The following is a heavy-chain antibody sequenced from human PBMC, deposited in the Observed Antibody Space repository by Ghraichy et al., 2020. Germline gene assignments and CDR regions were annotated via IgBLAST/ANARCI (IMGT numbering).Heavy chain of an antibody. CDR3: ARSNADWFFDL. Sequence: SCAASGFTFSSYWMHWVRRAPGKGLVWVSRLNNDGRTTSYADSVKGRFTISRDNAKNTLYLQMNSLGLEDTAVYYCARSNADWFFDLWGRGTLVTVSS. CDR2: LNNDGRTT. D-gene: IGHD1-14*01. V-gene: IGHV3-74*03. CDR1: GFTFSSYW. J-gene: IGHJ2*01.